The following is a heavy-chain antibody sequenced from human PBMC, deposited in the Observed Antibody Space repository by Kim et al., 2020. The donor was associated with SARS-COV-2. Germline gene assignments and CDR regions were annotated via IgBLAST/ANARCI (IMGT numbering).Heavy chain of an antibody. D-gene: IGHD6-13*01. J-gene: IGHJ6*02. CDR1: GGSISSSSYY. CDR3: ARQLWGAAAVYGYYGMDV. V-gene: IGHV4-39*01. CDR2: IYYSGST. Sequence: SETLSLTCTVSGGSISSSSYYWGWIRQPPGKGLEWIGSIYYSGSTYYNPSLKSRVTISVDTSKNQFSLKLSSVTAADTAVYYCARQLWGAAAVYGYYGMDVWGQGTTVTVSS.